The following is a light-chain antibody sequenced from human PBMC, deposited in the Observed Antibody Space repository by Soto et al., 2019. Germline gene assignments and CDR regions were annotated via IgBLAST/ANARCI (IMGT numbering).Light chain of an antibody. V-gene: IGKV3-11*01. CDR3: QQRTNWLT. J-gene: IGKJ4*01. CDR1: QSVSDY. CDR2: DTS. Sequence: EIVLTQSPATLSLSPGERATLSCRASQSVSDYIAWYQQKPGQAPRLLIYDTSNRATGVPARFSGSGSGTDFTITISNLEPEDFAVYYCQQRTNWLTFGGGTKVEIK.